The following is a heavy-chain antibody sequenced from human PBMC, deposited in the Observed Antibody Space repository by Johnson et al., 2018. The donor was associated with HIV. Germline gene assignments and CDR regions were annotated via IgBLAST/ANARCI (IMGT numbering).Heavy chain of an antibody. Sequence: QVQLVESGGGVARPGGSLRLSCAASGFTFSSYAMHWVRQPPGTGLEWVAVIMCNGGNTDYADSVKGRFTISRDNSKKTLYLQMNSRRAEDTAVYYCARDETRTGYGAFDIWGQGTMVTVSS. CDR2: IMCNGGNT. V-gene: IGHV3-30*03. CDR3: ARDETRTGYGAFDI. J-gene: IGHJ3*02. CDR1: GFTFSSYA. D-gene: IGHD7-27*01.